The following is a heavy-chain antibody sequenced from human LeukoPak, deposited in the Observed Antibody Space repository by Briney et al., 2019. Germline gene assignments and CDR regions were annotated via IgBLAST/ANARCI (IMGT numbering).Heavy chain of an antibody. J-gene: IGHJ3*02. Sequence: GGSLRLSCPASGFTFSSYWMSWLRQAPGKGLEWVASINQDGSEKYYVDSLKGRFTVSRDNAKNSVYLQMDSLRTEDTAIYYCAGAWSRVDGFDIWGQGTMVTVSS. V-gene: IGHV3-7*01. CDR1: GFTFSSYW. D-gene: IGHD2-8*02. CDR3: AGAWSRVDGFDI. CDR2: INQDGSEK.